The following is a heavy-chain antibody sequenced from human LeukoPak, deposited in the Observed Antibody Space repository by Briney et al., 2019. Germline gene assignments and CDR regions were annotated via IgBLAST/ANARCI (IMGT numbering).Heavy chain of an antibody. D-gene: IGHD6-6*01. CDR2: ISSSTTYI. CDR1: GFTFSSYS. Sequence: GGSLRLSCAASGFTFSSYSMNWVRQAPGKGLEWVSSISSSTTYIYYAYSVKGRFTISRDSAKNSLYLQMNSLRAEDTAMYYCARPLSGYSSSLGYWGQGTLVTVSS. CDR3: ARPLSGYSSSLGY. J-gene: IGHJ4*02. V-gene: IGHV3-21*01.